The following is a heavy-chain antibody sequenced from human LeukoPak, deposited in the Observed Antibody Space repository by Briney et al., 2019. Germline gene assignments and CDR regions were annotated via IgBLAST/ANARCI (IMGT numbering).Heavy chain of an antibody. D-gene: IGHD1-26*01. V-gene: IGHV1-2*06. CDR2: IDPNSGDT. Sequence: ASVTVSCTTSEYTFTGYYVHWVRQAPGQGLEWMGRIDPNSGDTRYAQKSQDRVTMTWDTSIITAYMELSSLRSGDTAMYYCAREVARSGSYFDYWGQGTLVTVSS. J-gene: IGHJ4*02. CDR1: EYTFTGYY. CDR3: AREVARSGSYFDY.